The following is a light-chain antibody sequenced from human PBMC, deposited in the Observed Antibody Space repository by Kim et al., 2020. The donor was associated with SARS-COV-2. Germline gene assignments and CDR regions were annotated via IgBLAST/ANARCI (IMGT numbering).Light chain of an antibody. V-gene: IGKV3-15*01. CDR2: GAS. Sequence: GSPGEIATLSCRASQSVSNNLAWYQQKPGQAPRLLIYGASTRATGIPAGFSGSGSETEFTLTINNLQSEDFAVYYCQQYNDWPQTFGQGTKVDIK. J-gene: IGKJ1*01. CDR3: QQYNDWPQT. CDR1: QSVSNN.